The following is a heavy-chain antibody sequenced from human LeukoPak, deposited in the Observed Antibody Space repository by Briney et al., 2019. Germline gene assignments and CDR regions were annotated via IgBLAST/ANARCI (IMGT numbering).Heavy chain of an antibody. CDR2: INTNTGNP. V-gene: IGHV7-4-1*02. CDR1: GYTFTGYY. D-gene: IGHD3-3*01. CDR3: ARVDGRYDFWSGYQLWDYYYYYMDV. Sequence: ASVKVSCKASGYTFTGYYMHWVRQAPGQGLEWMGWINTNTGNPTYAQGFTGRFVFSLDTSVSTAYLQISSLKAEDTAVYYCARVDGRYDFWSGYQLWDYYYYYMDVWGKGTTVTVSS. J-gene: IGHJ6*03.